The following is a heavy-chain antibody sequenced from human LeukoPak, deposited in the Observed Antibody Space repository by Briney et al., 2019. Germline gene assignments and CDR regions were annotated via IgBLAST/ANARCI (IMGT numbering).Heavy chain of an antibody. Sequence: GGSLRLSCAASGFTFSSYSMNWVRQAPGKGLEWVSYITSSGSTIHYADSVKGRFTISRDNAKDSLFLQMNSLRADDTAIYYCARVISGTYGLDYWGQGTLVTVSS. CDR1: GFTFSSYS. J-gene: IGHJ4*02. D-gene: IGHD3-10*01. V-gene: IGHV3-48*04. CDR3: ARVISGTYGLDY. CDR2: ITSSGSTI.